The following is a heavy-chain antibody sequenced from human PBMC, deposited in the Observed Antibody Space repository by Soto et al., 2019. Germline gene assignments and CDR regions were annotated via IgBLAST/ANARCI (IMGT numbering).Heavy chain of an antibody. CDR2: IYYSGST. Sequence: PSETLSLTCAVYGGSFSGYYWSWIRQPPGKGLEWIGYIYYSGSTNYNPSLKSRVTISVDTSKNQFSLKLSSVTAADTAVYYCARMYYFDSSGYEALDYWGQGTLVTVSS. CDR1: GGSFSGYY. V-gene: IGHV4-59*01. CDR3: ARMYYFDSSGYEALDY. D-gene: IGHD3-22*01. J-gene: IGHJ4*02.